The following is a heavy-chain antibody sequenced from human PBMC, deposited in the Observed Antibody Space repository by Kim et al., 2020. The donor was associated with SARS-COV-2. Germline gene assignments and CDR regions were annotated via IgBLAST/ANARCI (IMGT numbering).Heavy chain of an antibody. V-gene: IGHV4-34*01. CDR3: ARRLSNTSGWGSHYCDL. CDR2: INHSGRT. Sequence: SETLSLTCAVYGGSFSGYYWSWIRQPPGKGLEWIGEINHSGRTNYNPSLKTRVTISVDTSKNQFSLKLTSVTTAETALYYCARRLSNTSGWGSHYCDLWGQGSLATVSS. D-gene: IGHD3-10*01. J-gene: IGHJ4*02. CDR1: GGSFSGYY.